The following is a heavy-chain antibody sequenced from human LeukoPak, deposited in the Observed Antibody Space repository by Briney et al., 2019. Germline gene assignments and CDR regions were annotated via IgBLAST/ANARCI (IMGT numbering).Heavy chain of an antibody. V-gene: IGHV4-39*01. CDR1: GGSISSSSYY. J-gene: IGHJ6*02. Sequence: SETLSLTCTVSGGSISSSSYYWGWIRQPPGKGLEWIGSIYYSGSTCYNPSLKSRVTISVDTSKNQFSLKLSSVTAADTAVYYCARQKAIGVEAYYYYGMDVWGQGTTVTVSS. CDR2: IYYSGST. D-gene: IGHD2-21*01. CDR3: ARQKAIGVEAYYYYGMDV.